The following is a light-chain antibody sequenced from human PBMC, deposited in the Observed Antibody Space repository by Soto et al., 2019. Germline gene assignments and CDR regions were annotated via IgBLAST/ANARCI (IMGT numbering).Light chain of an antibody. CDR2: AAF. CDR1: QSISSY. J-gene: IGKJ1*01. V-gene: IGKV1-39*01. Sequence: DIQMTQSPSSLSASVGDRVTITGRASQSISSYLNWYQQKPGKAPNLLIHAAFNLQSGVPSRFSGSGSGTDFTLTISSLQPEDFATYDCQQSYSFPRTFGQGTKVEIK. CDR3: QQSYSFPRT.